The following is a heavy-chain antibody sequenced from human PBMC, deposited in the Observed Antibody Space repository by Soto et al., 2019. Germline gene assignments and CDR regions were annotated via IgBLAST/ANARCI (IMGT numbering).Heavy chain of an antibody. CDR3: AKYRRTEAEGFTLDY. V-gene: IGHV4-59*01. Sequence: SETLSLTCTVSGDSINNYYWSWIRQPPGKRLEWIGYIYYTGSTTYNPSLESRVTVSVDTSKNQFSLKLSSVNAADTAVYYCAKYRRTEAEGFTLDYWGRGTLVTVSS. CDR2: IYYTGST. D-gene: IGHD6-13*01. CDR1: GDSINNYY. J-gene: IGHJ4*02.